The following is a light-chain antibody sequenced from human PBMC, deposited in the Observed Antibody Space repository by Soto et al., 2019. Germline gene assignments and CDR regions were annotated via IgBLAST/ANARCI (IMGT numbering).Light chain of an antibody. J-gene: IGKJ4*01. CDR3: QQYDATPPT. CDR1: QSVLYSSNNKNY. V-gene: IGKV4-1*01. CDR2: WAS. Sequence: DIVMTQSPDSLAVSLGERATINCKSSQSVLYSSNNKNYLAWYQQKPGQPPKLLIYWASSRESGVPDRCSGSGSGTDFTLTVSTLQAEDVAVYYCQQYDATPPTFGGWTKVEIK.